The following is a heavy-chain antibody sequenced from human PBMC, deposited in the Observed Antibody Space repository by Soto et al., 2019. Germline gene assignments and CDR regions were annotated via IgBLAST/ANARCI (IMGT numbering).Heavy chain of an antibody. CDR2: ISWNSGSI. Sequence: GGSLRLSCAASGFTFDDYAMHWVRQAPGKGLEWVSGISWNSGSIGYADSVKGRFTISRDNAKNSLYLQMNSLRAEDTALYYCAKDMRHGDGVVIHGAFDIWGQGTMVTVSS. V-gene: IGHV3-9*01. D-gene: IGHD3-3*01. CDR1: GFTFDDYA. CDR3: AKDMRHGDGVVIHGAFDI. J-gene: IGHJ3*02.